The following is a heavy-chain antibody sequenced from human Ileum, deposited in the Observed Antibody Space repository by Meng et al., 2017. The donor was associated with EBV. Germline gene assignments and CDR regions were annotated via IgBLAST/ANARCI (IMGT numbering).Heavy chain of an antibody. CDR1: VGSSSSDYW. Sequence: APLHEPGPGLVTPSETLSLTCAISVGSSSSDYWWSWVRQSPEKRLEWIGEMYPTGPTYYNPSLKGRVSISIDKSKNQLSLKLNSVTAADTAVYYCVRGGTYYLSYWGQGSLVTVSS. V-gene: IGHV4-4*02. D-gene: IGHD1-26*01. J-gene: IGHJ4*02. CDR3: VRGGTYYLSY. CDR2: MYPTGPT.